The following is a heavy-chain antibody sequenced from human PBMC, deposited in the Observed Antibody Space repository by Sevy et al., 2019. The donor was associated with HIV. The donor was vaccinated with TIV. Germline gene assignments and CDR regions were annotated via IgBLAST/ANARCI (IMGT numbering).Heavy chain of an antibody. CDR2: IRYDGSTK. V-gene: IGHV3-30*02. Sequence: QLGGSLRLSCAASGFTFSRYGMHWVRQAPGKGLEWVAFIRYDGSTKYYAESVKGRFIISRDNSKDTLYLQMNSLRGDDTSLYYCAKGLGMVQGALLSDDVWGQGTMVTVSS. D-gene: IGHD3-10*01. CDR3: AKGLGMVQGALLSDDV. CDR1: GFTFSRYG. J-gene: IGHJ3*01.